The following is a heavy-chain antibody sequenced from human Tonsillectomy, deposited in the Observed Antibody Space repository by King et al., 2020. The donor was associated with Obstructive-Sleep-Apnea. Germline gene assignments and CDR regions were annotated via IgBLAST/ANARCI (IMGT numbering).Heavy chain of an antibody. J-gene: IGHJ6*02. CDR2: ISWNSGSI. Sequence: VQLVESGGGLVQPGRSLRLSCAASGFTFVDYAMHWVRLAPGKGLEWVSGISWNSGSIGYAFAVKGRFTISRDNAKNSLYLQMNSLRAEDTALYYCAKDKRTSGSLYFYGVDVWGQGTTVTVSS. CDR1: GFTFVDYA. V-gene: IGHV3-9*01. D-gene: IGHD3-10*01. CDR3: AKDKRTSGSLYFYGVDV.